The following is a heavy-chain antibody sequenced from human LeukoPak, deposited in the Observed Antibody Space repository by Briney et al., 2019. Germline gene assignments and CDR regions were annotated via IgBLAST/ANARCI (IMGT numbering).Heavy chain of an antibody. CDR1: GGSFSGYY. CDR3: ARAGSDAFDI. Sequence: SETLSLTCAVYGGSFSGYYWSWIRQPPGKGLEWIGEINHSGSTNYNPSLKSRITISVDTSKNQFSLKLSSVTAADTAVYYCARAGSDAFDIWGQGTMVTVSS. J-gene: IGHJ3*02. CDR2: INHSGST. V-gene: IGHV4-34*01.